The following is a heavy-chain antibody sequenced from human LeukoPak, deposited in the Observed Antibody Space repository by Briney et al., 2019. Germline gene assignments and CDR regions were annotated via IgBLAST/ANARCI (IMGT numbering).Heavy chain of an antibody. V-gene: IGHV4-30-2*01. J-gene: IGHJ4*02. CDR1: GGSITSGAYS. Sequence: PSETLSLTCAVSGGSITSGAYSWNWIRQPSGKGLEWIGYIYHSGNTYYNPSLKSRVTISVDRYKNQFSLKVNSVDTADTAVYYCARGSNYYDSGSYESWGQGTPVTVSS. CDR2: IYHSGNT. D-gene: IGHD3-10*01. CDR3: ARGSNYYDSGSYES.